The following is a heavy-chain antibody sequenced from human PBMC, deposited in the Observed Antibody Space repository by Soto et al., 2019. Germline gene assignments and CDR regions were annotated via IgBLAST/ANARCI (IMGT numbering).Heavy chain of an antibody. CDR1: GFTFSDYA. CDR3: AKGGRQWLVTSDFNY. J-gene: IGHJ4*02. Sequence: VQLVESGGGVVQPGRSLRLSCAASGFTFSDYAMHWVRQAPGKGLEWVAVVSHDGRNTHYADSVKGRFTISRDSSKNTVSLEITSLRAEDMAVYYCAKGGRQWLVTSDFNYWGQGALVTVSS. CDR2: VSHDGRNT. D-gene: IGHD6-19*01. V-gene: IGHV3-30*18.